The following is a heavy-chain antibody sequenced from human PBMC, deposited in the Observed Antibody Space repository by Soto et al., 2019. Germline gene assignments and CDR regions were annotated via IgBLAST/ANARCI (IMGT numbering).Heavy chain of an antibody. V-gene: IGHV1-46*01. CDR1: GYTFTSYY. CDR3: ARDTRRRVGYSSSWITQKGPSGMNWFDP. Sequence: GASVKVSCKASGYTFTSYYMHWVRQAPGQGLEWMGIINPSGGSTSYAQKFQGRVTMTRDTSTSTVYMELSSLRSEDTAVYYCARDTRRRVGYSSSWITQKGPSGMNWFDPWGQGTLVTVSS. D-gene: IGHD6-13*01. J-gene: IGHJ5*02. CDR2: INPSGGST.